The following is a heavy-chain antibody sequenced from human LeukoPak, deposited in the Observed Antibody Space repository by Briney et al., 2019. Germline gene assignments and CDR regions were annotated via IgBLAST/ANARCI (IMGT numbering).Heavy chain of an antibody. CDR1: GFTFSSYA. CDR3: AKKQILPIAAARTGSYDAFDI. Sequence: PGGSLRLSCAASGFTFSSYAMSWVRQAPGKGLEWVSAISCSDGSTYYAESVKGRFTISKDHSKNTLSLQMTSLRAGDTAIYYCAKKQILPIAAARTGSYDAFDIWGEGTMVSVSS. CDR2: ISCSDGST. J-gene: IGHJ3*02. V-gene: IGHV3-23*01. D-gene: IGHD6-13*01.